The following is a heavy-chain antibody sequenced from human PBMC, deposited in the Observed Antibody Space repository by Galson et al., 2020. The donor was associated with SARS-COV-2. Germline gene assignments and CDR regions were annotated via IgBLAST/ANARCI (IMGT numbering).Heavy chain of an antibody. D-gene: IGHD2-2*02. CDR2: IWYDGSNK. J-gene: IGHJ5*02. V-gene: IGHV3-33*01. CDR1: GFTFSSYG. Sequence: GGSLRLSCAASGFTFSSYGMHWVRQAPGKGLEWVAVIWYDGSNKYYADSVKGRFTISRDNSKNTLYLQMNSLRAEDTAVYYCARDVLRYCSSTSCYNPSFLGNWFDPWGQGTLVTVSS. CDR3: ARDVLRYCSSTSCYNPSFLGNWFDP.